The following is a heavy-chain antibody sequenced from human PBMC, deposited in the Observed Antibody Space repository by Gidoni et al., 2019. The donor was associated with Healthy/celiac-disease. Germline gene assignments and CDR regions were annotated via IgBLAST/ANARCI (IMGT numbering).Heavy chain of an antibody. J-gene: IGHJ5*02. CDR1: GFTFSSYG. CDR2: IWYDGSNK. CDR3: AREGGAYCGGDCSFDP. Sequence: QVQLVESGGGVVQPGRSLRLSCAASGFTFSSYGMHWVRQAPGKGLEGVAVIWYDGSNKYDADSVKGRFTISRDNSKNTLYLQMNSLRAEDTAVYYCAREGGAYCGGDCSFDPWGQGTLVTVSS. V-gene: IGHV3-33*01. D-gene: IGHD2-21*02.